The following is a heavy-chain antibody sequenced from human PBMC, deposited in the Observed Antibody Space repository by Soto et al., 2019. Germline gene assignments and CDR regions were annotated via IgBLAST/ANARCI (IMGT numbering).Heavy chain of an antibody. CDR2: IDSSGEK. V-gene: IGHV2-26*01. D-gene: IGHD6-19*01. J-gene: IGHJ5*02. Sequence: QVTLKESGPVLVKPTETLTLRCTVSGLSITDSGMGVSWIRQPPGQPLEWLAHIDSSGEKSYRKFLKSRFAISKDTSKSPIVLTMTNMDPADTATYYCARRHLAVAVSPWFDPWGQGIPVTVSS. CDR3: ARRHLAVAVSPWFDP. CDR1: GLSITDSGMG.